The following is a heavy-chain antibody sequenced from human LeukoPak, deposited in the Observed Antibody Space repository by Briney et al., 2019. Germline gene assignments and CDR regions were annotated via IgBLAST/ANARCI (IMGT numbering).Heavy chain of an antibody. V-gene: IGHV3-48*01. CDR2: ISSSSSTI. CDR3: ARDHDSSSCPHFDY. Sequence: GSLRLSCAASGFTFSSYSMNWVRQAPGKGLEWVSYISSSSSTIYYPDSVKGRFTISRDNAKNSLYLQMNSQRGEDTAVYYCARDHDSSSCPHFDYWGQGTLVTVSS. CDR1: GFTFSSYS. J-gene: IGHJ4*02. D-gene: IGHD6-13*01.